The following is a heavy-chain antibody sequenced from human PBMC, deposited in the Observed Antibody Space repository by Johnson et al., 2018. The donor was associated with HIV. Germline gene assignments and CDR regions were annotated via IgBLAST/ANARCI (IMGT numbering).Heavy chain of an antibody. CDR1: GFTFSSYA. V-gene: IGHV3-30-3*01. D-gene: IGHD3-22*01. Sequence: QVHLVESGGGLVQPGRSLRLPCAASGFTFSSYAMHWVRQAPGKGLEWVAVISYDGSNKYFADSVKGRFTISRDNSKNTLYLQMNSLRAEDTALYYCARGVSSGYYSNAFDVWGQGTMATVSS. J-gene: IGHJ3*01. CDR2: ISYDGSNK. CDR3: ARGVSSGYYSNAFDV.